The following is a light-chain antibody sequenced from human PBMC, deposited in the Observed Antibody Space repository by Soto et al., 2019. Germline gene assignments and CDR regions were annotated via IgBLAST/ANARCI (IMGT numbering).Light chain of an antibody. Sequence: DFVMTQSPDSLAVSLGERATINCKSSQSVLSSSNNKNYLAWYQREPGQPPKLLIYWASTRDSGVPDRFSGRGSGTDFTLTISSLQAEDVAVYYCQQYYSTPLTFGGGTKVEIK. J-gene: IGKJ4*01. V-gene: IGKV4-1*01. CDR2: WAS. CDR1: QSVLSSSNNKNY. CDR3: QQYYSTPLT.